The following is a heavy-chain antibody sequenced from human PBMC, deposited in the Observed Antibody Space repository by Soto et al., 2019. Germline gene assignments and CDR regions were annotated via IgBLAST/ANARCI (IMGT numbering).Heavy chain of an antibody. J-gene: IGHJ6*02. Sequence: SVKVSCKTSGVTFSSYAINWVRQAPGQGLEWMGGIVPLFRTTNYAQKFQGRVTITADTSTYTVYMELSELRSGDTAVYYCARGGYSSTWFNLLDCYGLDVWGQGTTLTVYS. V-gene: IGHV1-69*06. CDR1: GVTFSSYA. D-gene: IGHD6-13*01. CDR2: IVPLFRTT. CDR3: ARGGYSSTWFNLLDCYGLDV.